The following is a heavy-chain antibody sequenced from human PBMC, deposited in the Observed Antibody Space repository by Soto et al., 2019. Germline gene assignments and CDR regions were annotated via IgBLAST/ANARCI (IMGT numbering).Heavy chain of an antibody. CDR2: ISAYNGNT. D-gene: IGHD3-10*01. Sequence: ASVNVSCKASGYTFTSYGISWVRQAPGQGLEWMGWISAYNGNTNYAQKLQGRVTMTTDTSTSTAYMELRSLRSDDTAVYYCARDVLLWFGENDAFDIWGQGTMVTVSS. CDR3: ARDVLLWFGENDAFDI. J-gene: IGHJ3*02. V-gene: IGHV1-18*01. CDR1: GYTFTSYG.